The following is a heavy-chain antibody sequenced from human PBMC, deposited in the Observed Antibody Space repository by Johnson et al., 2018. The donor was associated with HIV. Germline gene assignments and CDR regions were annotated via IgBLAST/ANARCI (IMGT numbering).Heavy chain of an antibody. CDR2: IFGGGRT. Sequence: EVHLVESGGGVVQPGGSLRLSCAASEFTVSSNYMNWVRQAPGKGLEWVSVIFGGGRTHYADSVKGRFTISRDNSKNTLYLQMNSRRAEDTAVYYCANKPEQWLVADDAFDIWGQGSMVTVSS. V-gene: IGHV3-66*02. CDR3: ANKPEQWLVADDAFDI. J-gene: IGHJ3*02. CDR1: EFTVSSNY. D-gene: IGHD6-19*01.